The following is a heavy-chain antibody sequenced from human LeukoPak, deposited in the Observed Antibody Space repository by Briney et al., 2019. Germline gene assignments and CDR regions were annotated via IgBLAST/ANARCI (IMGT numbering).Heavy chain of an antibody. Sequence: ASVKVSCKASGYTFTSSGISWVRRAHGQGLEWMGWVSTYSGNTNYAQKFQGRVTMTRDTSTNTVYMELKNLRPDDTAIYYCARDLGYCSFGFGLGNCNRKWFDPWGQGTLVSVSS. D-gene: IGHD2-2*03. CDR1: GYTFTSSG. CDR3: ARDLGYCSFGFGLGNCNRKWFDP. V-gene: IGHV1-18*01. J-gene: IGHJ5*02. CDR2: VSTYSGNT.